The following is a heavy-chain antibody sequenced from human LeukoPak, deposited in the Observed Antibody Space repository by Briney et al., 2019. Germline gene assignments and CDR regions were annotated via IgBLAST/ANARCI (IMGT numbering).Heavy chain of an antibody. J-gene: IGHJ3*02. Sequence: GGSLRLSCAASGFTFSSYAMHWVRQAPGKGLEWVAVISYDGSNKYYADSVKGRFTISRDNSKNTLYLQMNSLRAEDTAVYYCARGDMETGWPYGSGSYAFDIWGQGTMVTVSS. CDR3: ARGDMETGWPYGSGSYAFDI. V-gene: IGHV3-30-3*01. D-gene: IGHD3-10*01. CDR2: ISYDGSNK. CDR1: GFTFSSYA.